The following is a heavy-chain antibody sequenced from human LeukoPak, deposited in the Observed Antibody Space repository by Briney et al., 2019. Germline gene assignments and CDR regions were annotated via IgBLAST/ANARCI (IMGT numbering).Heavy chain of an antibody. Sequence: PSETLSLTCTVSGYSISSGYFWAWIRQPPGKGLEWIGAFYHSGNTYYNPSLKNRVTVSVYTSKNQFSLKLSSVTAADTAVYYCARTPHSSNSYFDYWGQGILVTVSS. D-gene: IGHD2/OR15-2a*01. CDR3: ARTPHSSNSYFDY. V-gene: IGHV4-38-2*02. CDR1: GYSISSGYF. CDR2: FYHSGNT. J-gene: IGHJ4*02.